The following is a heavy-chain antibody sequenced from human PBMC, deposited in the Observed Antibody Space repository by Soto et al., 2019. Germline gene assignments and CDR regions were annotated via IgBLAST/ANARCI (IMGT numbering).Heavy chain of an antibody. CDR1: GGTFSSYA. D-gene: IGHD5-12*01. Sequence: GASVKVSCKASGGTFSSYAISWVRQAPGQGLEWMGGIIPIFGTANYAQKFQGRVTITADESTSTAYMELSSLRSEDTAVYYCASLPTVTTRRTLDFDYWGQGTLVTVSS. CDR3: ASLPTVTTRRTLDFDY. CDR2: IIPIFGTA. J-gene: IGHJ4*02. V-gene: IGHV1-69*13.